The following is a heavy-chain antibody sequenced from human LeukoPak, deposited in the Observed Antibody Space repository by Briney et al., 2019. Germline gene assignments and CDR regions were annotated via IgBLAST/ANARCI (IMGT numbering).Heavy chain of an antibody. CDR1: GFTFSNYA. CDR2: ISSSGRTI. J-gene: IGHJ6*02. V-gene: IGHV3-11*01. CDR3: ARGSRPTTSFQYYYYGMDV. D-gene: IGHD4-11*01. Sequence: GGSLRLSCAASGFTFSNYAMSWVRQAPGKGLEWVSYISSSGRTIYYADSVKGRFTVSRDNAKNSLDVQMNSLRAEDTAVYYCARGSRPTTSFQYYYYGMDVWGQGTTVTVSS.